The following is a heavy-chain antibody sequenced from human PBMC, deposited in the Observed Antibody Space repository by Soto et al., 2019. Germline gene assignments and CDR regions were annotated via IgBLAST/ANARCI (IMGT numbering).Heavy chain of an antibody. V-gene: IGHV3-33*01. CDR2: IWYDGSNK. Sequence: GGSLRLSCAASGFTFSSYGIHWVRQAPCKGLEWVAVIWYDGSNKYYADSVKGRFNISRDNSKNTLYLQMNSLRAEDTAVYYCPGGSGSSYFDYCGQGTLVAVSS. CDR3: PGGSGSSYFDY. CDR1: GFTFSSYG. D-gene: IGHD6-6*01. J-gene: IGHJ4*02.